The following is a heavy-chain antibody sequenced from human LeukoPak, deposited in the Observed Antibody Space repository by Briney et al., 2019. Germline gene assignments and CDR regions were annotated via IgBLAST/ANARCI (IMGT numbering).Heavy chain of an antibody. J-gene: IGHJ4*02. Sequence: GGSLRLSCAASGFTFSSYEMNWVRQAPGKGLEWVSYISSSGSTIYYADSVKGRFTISRDNAKNSLYLQMNSLRAEDTAVYYCAKLAKYFYGSKTYYFFEHWGQGTPVTASS. CDR3: AKLAKYFYGSKTYYFFEH. CDR2: ISSSGSTI. V-gene: IGHV3-48*03. CDR1: GFTFSSYE. D-gene: IGHD3-10*01.